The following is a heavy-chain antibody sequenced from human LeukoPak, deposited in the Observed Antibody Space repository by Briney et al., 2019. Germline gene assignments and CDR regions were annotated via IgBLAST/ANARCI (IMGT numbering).Heavy chain of an antibody. CDR2: INHSGST. V-gene: IGHV4-34*01. D-gene: IGHD3-10*01. CDR1: GGSFSGYY. J-gene: IGHJ5*02. Sequence: PSETLSLTCAVYGGSFSGYYWSWIRQPPGKGLEWIGEINHSGSTNYNPSLKSRVTISVDTSKNQFSLKLSSVTAADTAVYYCARHIYGSGLMRFDPWGQGTLVTVSS. CDR3: ARHIYGSGLMRFDP.